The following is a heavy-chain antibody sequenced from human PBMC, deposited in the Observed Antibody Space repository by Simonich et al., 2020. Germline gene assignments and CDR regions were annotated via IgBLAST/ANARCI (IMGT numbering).Heavy chain of an antibody. CDR1: GFPLTGYY. D-gene: IGHD3-10*01. CDR3: ARWPSIPASYGSGSYFDY. J-gene: IGHJ4*02. Sequence: QVQLVQSGAEGKKPGAPVKVSCKASGFPLTGYYRHWVRRAPGQGLDGIGWINPTGTGTNYAQKFQCRITRTRDKSISAAYMELSRMRSYDTAVYYCARWPSIPASYGSGSYFDYWGQGTLVTVTS. V-gene: IGHV1-2*02. CDR2: INPTGTGT.